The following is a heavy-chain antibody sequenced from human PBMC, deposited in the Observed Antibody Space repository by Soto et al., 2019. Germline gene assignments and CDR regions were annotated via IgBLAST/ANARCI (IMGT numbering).Heavy chain of an antibody. D-gene: IGHD3-3*01. CDR3: ARLITIFGVVPRHVDDY. J-gene: IGHJ4*02. Sequence: SVKVSCKASGGTFSSYAISWVRHAPGQGLEWMGGIIPIFGTANYAQKFQGRVTITADESTSTAYMELSSLRSEDTAVYYCARLITIFGVVPRHVDDYWGQGTLVTVSS. CDR1: GGTFSSYA. CDR2: IIPIFGTA. V-gene: IGHV1-69*13.